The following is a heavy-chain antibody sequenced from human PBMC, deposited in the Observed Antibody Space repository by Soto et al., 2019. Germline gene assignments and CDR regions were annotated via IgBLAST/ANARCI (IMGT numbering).Heavy chain of an antibody. D-gene: IGHD3-22*01. Sequence: GGSLRLSCAASGFTFSSYAMHWVRQAPGKGLEWVAVISYDGSNKYYADSVKGRFTISRDNSKNTLYLQMNSLRAEDTAVYYCARDLEVVVIESPFDYWGQGTLVTVSS. CDR1: GFTFSSYA. J-gene: IGHJ4*02. V-gene: IGHV3-30-3*01. CDR2: ISYDGSNK. CDR3: ARDLEVVVIESPFDY.